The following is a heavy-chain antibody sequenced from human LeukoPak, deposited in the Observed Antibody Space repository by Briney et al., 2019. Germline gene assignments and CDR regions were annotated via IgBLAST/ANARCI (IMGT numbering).Heavy chain of an antibody. CDR1: GFTFSSYG. CDR3: ARARIAAAGTGY. V-gene: IGHV3-30*02. J-gene: IGHJ4*02. D-gene: IGHD6-13*01. CDR2: IRYDGSNK. Sequence: GGSLRLSCAVSGFTFSSYGMHWVRQAPGKGLEWVAFIRYDGSNKYYADSVKGRFTISRDNSKNTLYLQMNSLRAEDTAVYYCARARIAAAGTGYWGQGTLVTVSS.